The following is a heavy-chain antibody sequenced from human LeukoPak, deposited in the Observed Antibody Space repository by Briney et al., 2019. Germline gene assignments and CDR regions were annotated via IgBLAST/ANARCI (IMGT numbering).Heavy chain of an antibody. CDR3: AKSIEGVGIGWDAFDI. CDR1: GFTFSGYA. D-gene: IGHD6-13*01. V-gene: IGHV3-23*01. Sequence: GGSLRLSCAASGFTFSGYAMSWVRQARGKGLEWVSAISGSGGSTYYADSVKRRFTISRDNSKNTLYLQMNSMRAEDTALYYCAKSIEGVGIGWDAFDIWGRGTMVSVS. CDR2: ISGSGGST. J-gene: IGHJ3*02.